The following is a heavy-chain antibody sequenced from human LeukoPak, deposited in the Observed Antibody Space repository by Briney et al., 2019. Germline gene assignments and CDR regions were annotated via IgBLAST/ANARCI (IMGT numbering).Heavy chain of an antibody. Sequence: GASVKVSCKASGGTFSSYAISWVRQAPGQGLEWMGGIIPIFGTANYAQKFQGRVTITADESTSTAYMELSSLRSEDTAVYYCARGRTTVTTFDYMDVWGRGTTVTVSS. CDR2: IIPIFGTA. CDR3: ARGRTTVTTFDYMDV. V-gene: IGHV1-69*13. J-gene: IGHJ6*03. CDR1: GGTFSSYA. D-gene: IGHD4-11*01.